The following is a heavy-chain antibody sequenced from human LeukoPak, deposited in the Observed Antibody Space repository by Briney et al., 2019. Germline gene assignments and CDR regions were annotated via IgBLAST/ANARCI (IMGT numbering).Heavy chain of an antibody. CDR1: GYSSTNYW. D-gene: IGHD1-14*01. V-gene: IGHV5-51*01. J-gene: IGHJ3*02. CDR2: IYPRDSDT. CDR3: ARPKPGPFDI. Sequence: GESLKISCKGSGYSSTNYWIGWVRQMPGKGLEWMGIIYPRDSDTRYSPSFEGQVTISADKSISTAYLQWSSLKASDTAMYYCARPKPGPFDIWGQGTMVTVSS.